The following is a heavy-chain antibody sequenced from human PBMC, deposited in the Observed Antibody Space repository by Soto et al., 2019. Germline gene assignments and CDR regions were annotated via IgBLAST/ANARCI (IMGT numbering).Heavy chain of an antibody. Sequence: GGSLRLSCAASGVTFSTYAFSWVRQAPGKGLEWVSAISGSGSKTYYADSVKGRFTISRDNSKNMLYLQVNSLRAEDTAVYYCAQARCSSLSCYALFDYWGQGTLVTVSS. CDR2: ISGSGSKT. J-gene: IGHJ4*02. D-gene: IGHD2-2*01. CDR1: GVTFSTYA. V-gene: IGHV3-23*01. CDR3: AQARCSSLSCYALFDY.